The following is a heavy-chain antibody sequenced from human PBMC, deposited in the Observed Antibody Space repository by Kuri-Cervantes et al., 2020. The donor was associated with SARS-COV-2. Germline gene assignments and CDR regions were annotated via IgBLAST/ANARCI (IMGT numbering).Heavy chain of an antibody. D-gene: IGHD4-17*01. CDR1: GGSSSSSY. CDR2: IYYSGSV. CDR3: TTVTPTSVFDF. Sequence: ESLKISCTVSGGSSSSSYWSWIRQPPGKGLEWIGYIYYSGSVSYNPSLMSRVTISVDTSKKQFSLRLTSVTAADTAVYYCTTVTPTSVFDFWGQGTLVTVSS. V-gene: IGHV4-59*01. J-gene: IGHJ4*02.